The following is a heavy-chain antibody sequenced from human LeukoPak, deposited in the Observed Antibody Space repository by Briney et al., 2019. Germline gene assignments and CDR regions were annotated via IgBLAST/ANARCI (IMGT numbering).Heavy chain of an antibody. J-gene: IGHJ4*02. CDR3: AGLVGRYSSGLYYYYFDY. V-gene: IGHV4-4*02. CDR1: GDSINSLDL. Sequence: LETLSLTCTVSGDSINSLDLWSWVRQPPGKGLEWIGEMYLSGTTHSNPSVKSRVTISIDKSKNQFFLNLSSVTAADTAVYYCAGLVGRYSSGLYYYYFDYWGQGTLVTVSS. CDR2: MYLSGTT. D-gene: IGHD3-22*01.